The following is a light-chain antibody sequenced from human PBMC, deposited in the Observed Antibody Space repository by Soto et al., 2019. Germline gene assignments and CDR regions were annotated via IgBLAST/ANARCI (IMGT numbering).Light chain of an antibody. CDR3: QQYTNLRPLT. CDR2: GAS. CDR1: QSVSSN. V-gene: IGKV3-15*01. Sequence: EIVMTQSPATLSVSPGERATLSCRASQSVSSNLAWYQQKPGQAHRLLIYGASTRATGIPARFSGSGSGTALTLTISSMQSEDFAVYYCQQYTNLRPLTVGGGRQVEI. J-gene: IGKJ4*02.